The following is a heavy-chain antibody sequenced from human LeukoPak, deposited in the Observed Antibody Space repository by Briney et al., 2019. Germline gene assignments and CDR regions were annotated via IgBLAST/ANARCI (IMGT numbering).Heavy chain of an antibody. D-gene: IGHD3-22*01. CDR2: ISWNSGSI. Sequence: GRSLRLSCAASGFTFDDYAMHWVRQAPGKGLEWVSGISWNSGSIGYADSVKGRFTISRDNAKNSLYLQMNSLRAEDTALYYCAKVSSVYYYDSSGPLGYWSQGTLVTVSS. CDR3: AKVSSVYYYDSSGPLGY. CDR1: GFTFDDYA. V-gene: IGHV3-9*01. J-gene: IGHJ4*02.